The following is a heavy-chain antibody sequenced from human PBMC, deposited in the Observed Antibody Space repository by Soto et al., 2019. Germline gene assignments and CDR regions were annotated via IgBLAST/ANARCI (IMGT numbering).Heavy chain of an antibody. J-gene: IGHJ5*02. CDR2: IDPSDSYI. D-gene: IGHD6-19*01. Sequence: GESLKISCKGSGYRFTNYWISWVRQMPGKGLEWMGRIDPSDSYISYSPSFQGHVTISADKSISTVYLQWSSLKASDTAMYYCTSHPRNIVVAGTWGQGTLVTVSS. CDR1: GYRFTNYW. V-gene: IGHV5-10-1*01. CDR3: TSHPRNIVVAGT.